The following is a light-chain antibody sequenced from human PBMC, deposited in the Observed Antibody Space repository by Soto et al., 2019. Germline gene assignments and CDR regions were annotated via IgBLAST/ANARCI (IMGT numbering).Light chain of an antibody. J-gene: IGKJ3*01. Sequence: IQLTQSPSSLSASVGDRVTITCRASQGLNTNLAWYQQKPGKAPSLLIYGASTLQKGVPSRFSGNGSETDFTLTISSLQPEDLATYYCQQSNNYFTFGPGKKVDIK. CDR3: QQSNNYFT. CDR2: GAS. V-gene: IGKV1-9*01. CDR1: QGLNTN.